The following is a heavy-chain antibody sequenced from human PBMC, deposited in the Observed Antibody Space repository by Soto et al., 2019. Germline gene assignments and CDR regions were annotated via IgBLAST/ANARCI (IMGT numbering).Heavy chain of an antibody. V-gene: IGHV1-18*01. J-gene: IGHJ4*02. D-gene: IGHD1-26*01. CDR1: GYTFTSYG. Sequence: ASVKVSCKASGYTFTSYGISWARQAPGQGLEWMGWISAYNGNTNYAQKLQGRVTMTTDTSTSTAYMELRSLRSDDTAVYYCARMMGPYSGSHSDYWGQGTLVTVSS. CDR2: ISAYNGNT. CDR3: ARMMGPYSGSHSDY.